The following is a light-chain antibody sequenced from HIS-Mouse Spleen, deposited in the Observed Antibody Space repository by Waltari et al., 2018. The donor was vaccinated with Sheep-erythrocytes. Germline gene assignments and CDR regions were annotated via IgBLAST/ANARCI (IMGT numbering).Light chain of an antibody. CDR1: KLGDKY. Sequence: SYELTQPPSVSVSPGQTASITCSGDKLGDKYACWYQQKPGQSPVLVIYQDSKRPSGIPELFSGSNAGNTATLTISGTQAMEEADYYCQAWDSSTAVFGGGTKLTVL. CDR2: QDS. V-gene: IGLV3-1*01. J-gene: IGLJ2*01. CDR3: QAWDSSTAV.